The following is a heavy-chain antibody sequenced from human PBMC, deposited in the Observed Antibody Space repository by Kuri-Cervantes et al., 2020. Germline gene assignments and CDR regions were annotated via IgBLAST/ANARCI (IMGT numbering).Heavy chain of an antibody. V-gene: IGHV3-43D*04. J-gene: IGHJ3*02. CDR2: ISWDGGST. CDR3: ARLMVGNYYDAFDI. CDR1: GFTFDDYA. D-gene: IGHD4-11*01. Sequence: GESLKISCAASGFTFDDYAMHWVRQAPGKGLEWVSLISWDGGSTYYADSVKGRFTISRDNSKNSLYLQMDSLRAEDTALYYCARLMVGNYYDAFDIWGQGTMVTVSS.